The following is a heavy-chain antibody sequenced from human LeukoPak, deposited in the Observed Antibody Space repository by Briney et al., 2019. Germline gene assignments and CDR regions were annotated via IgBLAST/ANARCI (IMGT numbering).Heavy chain of an antibody. Sequence: GASVKVSCKASGGTFSSYTISWVRQAPGQGLEWMGRIIPILGIANYAQKFQGRVTITADKSTSTAYVELSSLRSEDTAVYYCARGVAGGWVLFDYWGQGTLVTVSS. D-gene: IGHD6-19*01. CDR3: ARGVAGGWVLFDY. V-gene: IGHV1-69*02. J-gene: IGHJ4*02. CDR1: GGTFSSYT. CDR2: IIPILGIA.